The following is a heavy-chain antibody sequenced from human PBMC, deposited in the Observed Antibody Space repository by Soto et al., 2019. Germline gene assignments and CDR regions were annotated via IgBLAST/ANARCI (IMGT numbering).Heavy chain of an antibody. D-gene: IGHD3-9*01. CDR1: GFTFSSSA. V-gene: IGHV3-23*01. CDR3: ARAHPRGRYFDWLIFPMGY. J-gene: IGHJ4*02. Sequence: GGSLRLSCAASGFTFSSSAMAWVRQAPGKWLEWVSLINVNMDITRYADSVKGRFTISRDNSKNMLYLQMNSLRAEDTAVYYCARAHPRGRYFDWLIFPMGYRGRGALVTVSS. CDR2: INVNMDIT.